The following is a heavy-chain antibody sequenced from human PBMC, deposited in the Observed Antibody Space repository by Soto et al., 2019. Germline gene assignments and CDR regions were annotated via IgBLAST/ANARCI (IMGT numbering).Heavy chain of an antibody. Sequence: GESLKISCRGSGYTFTDYWIVWVRQMPGKGLEWMGRIDPSDSYTNYSPSFQGHVTISADKSISTAYLQWSSLKAPDTAMYYCARHKGTAMVRVDLLSVLYWGQGTLVTVSS. D-gene: IGHD5-18*01. CDR3: ARHKGTAMVRVDLLSVLY. CDR1: GYTFTDYW. V-gene: IGHV5-10-1*01. CDR2: IDPSDSYT. J-gene: IGHJ4*02.